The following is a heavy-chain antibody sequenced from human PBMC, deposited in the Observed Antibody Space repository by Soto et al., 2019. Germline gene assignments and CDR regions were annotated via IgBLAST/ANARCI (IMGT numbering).Heavy chain of an antibody. V-gene: IGHV1-69*18. Sequence: QVQLVQSGAEVKKPGSSVKVSCKSSGGTFSTYGINWVRQAPGQGLEWMGMIIPNFGTPTYAQEFRGRVSITADESTSTAYMELSSLTSDDTAFYYCARDGRSSSYDFWGQGTLVTVSS. CDR1: GGTFSTYG. CDR3: ARDGRSSSYDF. J-gene: IGHJ4*02. CDR2: IIPNFGTP. D-gene: IGHD6-13*01.